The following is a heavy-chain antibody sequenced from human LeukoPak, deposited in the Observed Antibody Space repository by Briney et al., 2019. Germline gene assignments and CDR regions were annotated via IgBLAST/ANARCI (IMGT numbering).Heavy chain of an antibody. CDR2: ISYDGSNK. V-gene: IGHV3-30*18. CDR3: ANLAATQGTGPVVDY. CDR1: GFTFSSYG. J-gene: IGHJ4*02. Sequence: GGSLTLSCAASGFTFSSYGMHWVRQAPGKGLEWVAVISYDGSNKYYADSVKGRFTISRDNSKNTLYLQMNSLRAEDTAVYYCANLAATQGTGPVVDYWGQGTLVTVSS. D-gene: IGHD6-25*01.